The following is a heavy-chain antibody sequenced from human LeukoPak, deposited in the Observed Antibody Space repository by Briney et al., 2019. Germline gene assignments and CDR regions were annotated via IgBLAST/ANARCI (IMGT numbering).Heavy chain of an antibody. CDR2: IRYDGSNK. J-gene: IGHJ4*02. CDR3: AKGLTGDEDYFDY. D-gene: IGHD7-27*01. Sequence: PGGSLRLSCAASGFTFSSYGMHWVRQAPGKGLEWVAFIRYDGSNKYYADSVKGRFTISRDNSKNTLYLQMNSLRAEDTAVYYCAKGLTGDEDYFDYWGQGTLVTVSS. V-gene: IGHV3-30*02. CDR1: GFTFSSYG.